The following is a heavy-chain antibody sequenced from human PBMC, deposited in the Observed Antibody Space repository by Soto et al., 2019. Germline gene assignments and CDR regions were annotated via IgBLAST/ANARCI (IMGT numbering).Heavy chain of an antibody. D-gene: IGHD3-10*01. J-gene: IGHJ6*02. V-gene: IGHV4-34*01. CDR3: ARGGGRSCGKDV. CDR2: INESGST. Sequence: QVQLQESGAGLVKPSETLSLTCAIYGGSFSGHYWKWIRQPPGKGLEWIGEINESGSTNYNPSLKRRATIPVHTSKNQFSLKLASVTAADTAIYYCARGGGRSCGKDVWGLGTTVSVS. CDR1: GGSFSGHY.